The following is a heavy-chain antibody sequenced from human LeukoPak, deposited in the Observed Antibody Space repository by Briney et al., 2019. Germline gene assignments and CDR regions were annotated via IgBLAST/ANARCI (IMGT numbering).Heavy chain of an antibody. CDR1: GFTFSDYF. Sequence: GGSLRLSCAASGFTFSDYFMSWVRQAPGRGLEWVSAISGSGGSTYYADSVKGRFTISRDNSKNTLYLQMSSLRAEDTAVYYCAKPYYSDSGGLFDYWGQGTLVTVSS. D-gene: IGHD3-22*01. V-gene: IGHV3-23*01. J-gene: IGHJ4*02. CDR2: ISGSGGST. CDR3: AKPYYSDSGGLFDY.